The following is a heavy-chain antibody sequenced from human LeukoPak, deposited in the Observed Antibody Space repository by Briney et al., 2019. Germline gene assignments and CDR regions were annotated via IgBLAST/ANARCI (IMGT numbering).Heavy chain of an antibody. J-gene: IGHJ4*02. D-gene: IGHD6-13*01. CDR1: GFTFSSYS. CDR3: ARDLYSSSWYLFDY. Sequence: GGSLRLSCAASGFTFSSYSMNWVRQAPGKGLEWVSSISSSSSYIYYADSVKGRFTISRDNAKNSLYLQMNRLRAEDTAVYYCARDLYSSSWYLFDYWGQGTLVTVSS. V-gene: IGHV3-21*01. CDR2: ISSSSSYI.